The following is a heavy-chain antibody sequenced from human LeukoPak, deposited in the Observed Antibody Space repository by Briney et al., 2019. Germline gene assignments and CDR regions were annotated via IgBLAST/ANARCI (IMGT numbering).Heavy chain of an antibody. Sequence: PSETLSLTCTVSGGSIRSSYYYWGWIRQPPGKGLEWIGSIYDSGSTYYNPSLKSRVTISVDTSKNQFSLKLSSVTAADTAVYYCARGPTIFGVVIRYWFDPWGQGTLVTVSS. CDR2: IYDSGST. CDR3: ARGPTIFGVVIRYWFDP. D-gene: IGHD3-3*01. CDR1: GGSIRSSYYY. J-gene: IGHJ5*02. V-gene: IGHV4-39*07.